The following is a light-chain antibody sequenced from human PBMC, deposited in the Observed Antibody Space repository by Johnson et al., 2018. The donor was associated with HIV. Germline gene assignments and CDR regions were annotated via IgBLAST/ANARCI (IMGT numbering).Light chain of an antibody. V-gene: IGLV1-51*02. CDR2: ENN. J-gene: IGLJ1*01. CDR3: GTWDNSLSAYV. Sequence: QSVLTQPPSVSAAPGQKVTISCSGSSSNIGNNYVSWYQQLPGTAPKLLIYENNKRPSGIPDRFSGSKSGTSATLGITGLQTGDEADYYCGTWDNSLSAYVFDTGTQVTVL. CDR1: SSNIGNNY.